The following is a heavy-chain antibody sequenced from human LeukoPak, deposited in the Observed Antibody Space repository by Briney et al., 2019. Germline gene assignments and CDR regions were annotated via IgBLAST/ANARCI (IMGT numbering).Heavy chain of an antibody. J-gene: IGHJ5*02. CDR3: ARVYSSGGNWFDP. D-gene: IGHD6-19*01. CDR2: IYHSGST. CDR1: GYAISSGYY. Sequence: KPSETLSLTCAVSGYAISSGYYWGGIRQPPGKGLEWIGSIYHSGSTYNNPSLKSRVTISVDSSKNQFSLKLSSVTAADTAVYYCARVYSSGGNWFDPWGQGTLVTVSS. V-gene: IGHV4-38-2*01.